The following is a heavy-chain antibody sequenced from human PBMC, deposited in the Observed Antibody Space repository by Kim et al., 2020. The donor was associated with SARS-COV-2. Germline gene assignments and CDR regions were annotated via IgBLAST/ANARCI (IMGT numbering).Heavy chain of an antibody. Sequence: GGSLRLSCAASGFTFSSYAMHWVRQAPGKGLEWVAVISYDGSNKYYADSVKGRLTISRDNSKNTLYLQMNSLRAEDTAVYYCARDVVVVVAATFHYYYGMDVWGQGTTITVSS. CDR3: ARDVVVVVAATFHYYYGMDV. CDR1: GFTFSSYA. D-gene: IGHD2-15*01. J-gene: IGHJ6*02. CDR2: ISYDGSNK. V-gene: IGHV3-30-3*01.